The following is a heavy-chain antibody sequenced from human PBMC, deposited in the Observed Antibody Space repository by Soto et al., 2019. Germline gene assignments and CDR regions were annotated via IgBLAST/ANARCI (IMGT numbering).Heavy chain of an antibody. CDR1: GYTFTSYD. Sequence: ASVKVSCKASGYTFTSYDINWVRQATGQGLEWMGWMNPNSGNTGYAQKFQGRVTMTRNTSISTAYMELSSLRSEDTAVYYCARGSLVAARRRQNYYMDVWGKGTTVTVSS. V-gene: IGHV1-8*01. CDR3: ARGSLVAARRRQNYYMDV. D-gene: IGHD6-6*01. J-gene: IGHJ6*03. CDR2: MNPNSGNT.